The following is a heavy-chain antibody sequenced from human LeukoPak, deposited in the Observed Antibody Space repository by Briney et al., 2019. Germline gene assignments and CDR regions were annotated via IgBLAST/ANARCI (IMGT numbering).Heavy chain of an antibody. CDR1: GFIFSGSA. D-gene: IGHD1-1*01. J-gene: IGHJ6*02. Sequence: GGSLRLSCAASGFIFSGSAMHWVRQASGKGLEWVGRIRSKANNYATAYAASVKGRFTISRDDSKNTAYLQMNSLKTEDTAVYYCTGQRVTTTGVDYYYYYGMDAWGQGTTVTVSS. CDR2: IRSKANNYAT. V-gene: IGHV3-73*01. CDR3: TGQRVTTTGVDYYYYYGMDA.